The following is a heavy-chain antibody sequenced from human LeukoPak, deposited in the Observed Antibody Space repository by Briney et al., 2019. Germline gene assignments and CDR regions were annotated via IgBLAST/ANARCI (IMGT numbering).Heavy chain of an antibody. Sequence: PSETLSLTCTVSGDSISSGSYYWSWIRQPAGKGLEWIGRIYTSGDTNYNPSLKSRLTISLDTSKNQFSLKLSSVTAADAAVYYCARSMVRGLITGVCDYWGQGTLVTVSS. CDR3: ARSMVRGLITGVCDY. CDR1: GDSISSGSYY. V-gene: IGHV4-61*02. J-gene: IGHJ4*02. CDR2: IYTSGDT. D-gene: IGHD3-10*01.